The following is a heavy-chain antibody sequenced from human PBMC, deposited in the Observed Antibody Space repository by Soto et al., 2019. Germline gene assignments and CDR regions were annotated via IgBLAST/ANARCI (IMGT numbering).Heavy chain of an antibody. CDR3: ARGGRETYSGYHHAS. CDR2: INDSGST. D-gene: IGHD5-12*01. J-gene: IGHJ5*02. V-gene: IGHV4-59*01. Sequence: PSETLSLTCTVSRGSISNYYWNWIRQPPGKGLEWIGHINDSGSTNYNPSLKSRVTISLDTSKDQFSLKLRSVTAADTAMYFCARGGRETYSGYHHASSGQGTLVTGSS. CDR1: RGSISNYY.